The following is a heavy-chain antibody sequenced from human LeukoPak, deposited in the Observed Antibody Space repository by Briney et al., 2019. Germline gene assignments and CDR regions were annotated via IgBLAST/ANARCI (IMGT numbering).Heavy chain of an antibody. V-gene: IGHV3-21*04. J-gene: IGHJ4*02. Sequence: GGSLRLSSAASGFTFSSYSMNWVRQAPGKGLEWVSSISSSSSYIYYADSVKGRFTISRDNSKNTLYLQMNSLRAEDTAVYYCAKDRPVTKDQFDYWGQGTLVTVPS. CDR1: GFTFSSYS. CDR3: AKDRPVTKDQFDY. D-gene: IGHD4-17*01. CDR2: ISSSSSYI.